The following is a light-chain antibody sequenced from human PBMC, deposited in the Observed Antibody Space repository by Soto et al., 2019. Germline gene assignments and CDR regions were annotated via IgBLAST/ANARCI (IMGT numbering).Light chain of an antibody. V-gene: IGLV1-51*01. CDR1: SSNIGDNY. CDR2: DNN. CDR3: GTWDSSLCAAV. Sequence: QSVLTQPPSVSAAPGQKVTISCSGSSSNIGDNYVSWYQQLPGTAPKLFIYDNNKRPSGIPDRFSGSKSGTSATLGITGLQTGDEADYYCGTWDSSLCAAVFGGGTKLTVL. J-gene: IGLJ2*01.